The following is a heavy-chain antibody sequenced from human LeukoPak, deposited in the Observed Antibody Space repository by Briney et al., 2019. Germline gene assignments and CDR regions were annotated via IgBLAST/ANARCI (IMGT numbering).Heavy chain of an antibody. Sequence: GPTLVNLPQTLTLTCTFSGFWVPTGGGGGGWVGQPPGQALKCLAIIYSDDDRRYSPSPKSRLTITKDPSRNQVVLTVSNIDPVDTDTYYCVQKTRTWRIDYWGQGILVTVSS. J-gene: IGHJ4*02. CDR1: GFWVPTGGGG. CDR3: VQKTRTWRIDY. V-gene: IGHV2-5*02. CDR2: IYSDDDR. D-gene: IGHD1-1*01.